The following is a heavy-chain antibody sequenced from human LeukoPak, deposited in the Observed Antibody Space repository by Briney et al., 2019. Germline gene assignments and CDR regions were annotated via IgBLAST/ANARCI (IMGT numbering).Heavy chain of an antibody. D-gene: IGHD3-3*01. Sequence: GGSLRLSCAASGLTFSSYAMSWVRQAPGKGLEWVSAISGSGGGTHYADSVKGRFTISRDNSKNTLYLQMNSLRAEDTAVYYCASYLEWFVGDAFDIWGQGTMVTVSS. V-gene: IGHV3-23*01. CDR2: ISGSGGGT. J-gene: IGHJ3*02. CDR1: GLTFSSYA. CDR3: ASYLEWFVGDAFDI.